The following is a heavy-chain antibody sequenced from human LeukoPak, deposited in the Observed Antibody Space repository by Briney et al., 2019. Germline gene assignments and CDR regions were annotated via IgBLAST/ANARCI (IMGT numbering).Heavy chain of an antibody. CDR1: GGTFSGNG. V-gene: IGHV1-69*05. D-gene: IGHD1-26*01. J-gene: IGHJ5*02. Sequence: SVKVSCKASGGTFSGNGITWVRQAPGQGLEWMGGIIPIFGTTKYAQKFQGRVAITTDGSTSTAYMELSSLRSDDTAVYYCARDYSGSYYGWFDPWGQGTLVTVSS. CDR3: ARDYSGSYYGWFDP. CDR2: IIPIFGTT.